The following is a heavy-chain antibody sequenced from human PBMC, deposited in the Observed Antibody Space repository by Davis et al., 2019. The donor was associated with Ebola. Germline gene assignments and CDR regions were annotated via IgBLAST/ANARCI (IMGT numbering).Heavy chain of an antibody. Sequence: GESLKISCAASGFSVSSTYVSWVRQAPGKGLEWVSVMYTACTSRCTDYADSVRGRFIISRDNSKNTVFLQMNSLRVDDTAVYFCARDGPNYDVDYWGQGTLVTVSA. CDR2: MYTACTSRCT. D-gene: IGHD3-22*01. CDR3: ARDGPNYDVDY. J-gene: IGHJ4*02. V-gene: IGHV3-66*01. CDR1: GFSVSSTY.